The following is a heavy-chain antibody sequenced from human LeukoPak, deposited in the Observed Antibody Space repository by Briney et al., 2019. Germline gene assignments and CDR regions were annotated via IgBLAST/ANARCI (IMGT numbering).Heavy chain of an antibody. CDR3: ARLEDSSWYSWFDP. CDR1: GGSISSYY. V-gene: IGHV4-59*01. Sequence: PSETLSLTCTVSGGSISSYYWSWIRQPPGKGLEWIGYIYYSGSTNYNPSLKSRVTISVDTSKNQFSLKLSSVTAADTAVYYCARLEDSSWYSWFDPWGQGTLVTVSS. CDR2: IYYSGST. D-gene: IGHD6-13*01. J-gene: IGHJ5*02.